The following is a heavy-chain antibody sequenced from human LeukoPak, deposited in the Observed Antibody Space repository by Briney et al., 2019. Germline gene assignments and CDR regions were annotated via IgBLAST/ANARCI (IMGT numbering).Heavy chain of an antibody. CDR3: ARVTGYDYVWGSYRYPKEFDY. D-gene: IGHD3-16*02. CDR1: GGSFSNYY. CDR2: INHSGST. Sequence: SETLSLTCAVYGGSFSNYYWSWIRQPPGKGLESIGEINHSGSTNYNPSLKSRVTISVDTSKNQFSLKLSSVTAADTAVYYCARVTGYDYVWGSYRYPKEFDYWGQGTLVTVSS. V-gene: IGHV4-34*01. J-gene: IGHJ4*02.